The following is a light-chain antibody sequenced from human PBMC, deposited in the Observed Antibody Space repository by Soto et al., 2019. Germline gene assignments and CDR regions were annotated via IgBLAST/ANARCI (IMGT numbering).Light chain of an antibody. CDR1: QSVCRY. CDR3: QQNEPFAT. J-gene: IGKJ1*01. CDR2: KAS. V-gene: IGKV1-5*03. Sequence: DIQMTQSPSTLSASVGDRVTISCRASQSVCRYLSWYQQKPVKAPKVLIYKASTLYHEVRSRFSGGGSGTEFTLTIRSLQHVDFAYYYRQQNEPFATFGQGTKVDI.